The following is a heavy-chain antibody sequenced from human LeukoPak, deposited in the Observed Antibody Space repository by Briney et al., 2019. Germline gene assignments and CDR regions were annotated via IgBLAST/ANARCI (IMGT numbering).Heavy chain of an antibody. Sequence: PSETLSLTCAVYGGSFSGYYRSWIRQPPGKGLEWIGEINHSGSTNYNPSLKSRVTISVDTSKNQFSLKLSSVTVADTAVYYCASTGTGVVPAAIGYWGQGTLVTVSS. J-gene: IGHJ4*02. D-gene: IGHD2-2*02. V-gene: IGHV4-34*01. CDR3: ASTGTGVVPAAIGY. CDR1: GGSFSGYY. CDR2: INHSGST.